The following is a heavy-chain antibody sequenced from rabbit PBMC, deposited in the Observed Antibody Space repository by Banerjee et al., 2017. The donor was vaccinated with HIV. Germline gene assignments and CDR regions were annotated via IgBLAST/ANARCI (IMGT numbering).Heavy chain of an antibody. V-gene: IGHV1S45*01. Sequence: QEQLKETGGGLVQPGGSLTLTCTASGFSLSSSLYMCWVRQAPGKGLEWIACIYTSSGGSTYYASWAKGRFTISKASWTTVTLQMTSLTAADTASYFCARDLAGVIGWNFNLWGPGTLVTVS. CDR2: IYTSSGGST. CDR3: ARDLAGVIGWNFNL. CDR1: GFSLSSSLY. D-gene: IGHD4-1*01. J-gene: IGHJ4*01.